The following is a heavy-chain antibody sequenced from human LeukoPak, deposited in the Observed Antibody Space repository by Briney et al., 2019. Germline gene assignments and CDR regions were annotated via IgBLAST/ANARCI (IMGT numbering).Heavy chain of an antibody. D-gene: IGHD6-19*01. CDR1: GFTFDDYA. V-gene: IGHV3-23*01. Sequence: GGSLRLSCAASGFTFDDYAMHWVRQAPGKGLEWVSAISGSGGSTYYADSVKGRFTISRDNSKNTLYLQMNSLRAEDTAVYYCAKEMRFQQWTYDYWGQGTLVTVSS. CDR2: ISGSGGST. CDR3: AKEMRFQQWTYDY. J-gene: IGHJ4*02.